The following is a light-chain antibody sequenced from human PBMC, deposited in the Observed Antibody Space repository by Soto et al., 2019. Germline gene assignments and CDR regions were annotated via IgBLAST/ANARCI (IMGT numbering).Light chain of an antibody. Sequence: EIVLTQSPGTLSLSPGERATLSCRASQSVSSSYLAWYQQKPGQAPRLLIYGASSRATGIPDRFSGGGSETEFTLTISSLEPEDFAVYYCQQYGSSPGTFGQGTKVDIK. CDR2: GAS. CDR3: QQYGSSPGT. V-gene: IGKV3-20*01. J-gene: IGKJ1*01. CDR1: QSVSSSY.